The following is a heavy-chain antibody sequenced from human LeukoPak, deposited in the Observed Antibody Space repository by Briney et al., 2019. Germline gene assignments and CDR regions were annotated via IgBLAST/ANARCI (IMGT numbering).Heavy chain of an antibody. J-gene: IGHJ5*02. CDR1: GGSISSGGYY. CDR3: ARQDIVVVPAAMPGWFDP. CDR2: IYYSGST. V-gene: IGHV4-31*03. D-gene: IGHD2-2*01. Sequence: PSETLSLTCTVSGGSISSGGYYWSWIRQHPGKGLEWIGYIYYSGSTYYNPSLKSRVTISVDTSKNQFSLKLSSVTAADTAVYYCARQDIVVVPAAMPGWFDPWGKGTLVTVSS.